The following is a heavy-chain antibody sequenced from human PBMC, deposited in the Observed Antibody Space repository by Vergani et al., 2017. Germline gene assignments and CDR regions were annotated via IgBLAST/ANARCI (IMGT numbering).Heavy chain of an antibody. CDR2: IYSGGST. V-gene: IGHV3-66*02. Sequence: EVQLVESGGGLVQPGGSLRLSCAASGFTVSSNYMSWVRQAPGKGLEWVSIIYSGGSTYYADSVKGRFTISRDNSKNTLYLQMNSLRAEDTAVYYCAREITSARGMDVWGQGTTVTVS. D-gene: IGHD1-1*01. CDR1: GFTVSSNY. J-gene: IGHJ6*02. CDR3: AREITSARGMDV.